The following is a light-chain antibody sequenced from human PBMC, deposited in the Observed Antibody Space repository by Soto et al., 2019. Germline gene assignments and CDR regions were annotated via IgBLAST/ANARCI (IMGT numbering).Light chain of an antibody. CDR1: TSDVGGYDY. J-gene: IGLJ1*01. V-gene: IGLV2-14*01. CDR3: SSYLGSSTLSGV. CDR2: DVS. Sequence: SVLTQPASVSGSPGQSLTVSCTGTTSDVGGYDYVAWYQQHPGKAPKLMIYDVSSRPSGVSNRFSGSKSGNTASLTISGLQAEDEADYYCSSYLGSSTLSGVFGTGTKLTVL.